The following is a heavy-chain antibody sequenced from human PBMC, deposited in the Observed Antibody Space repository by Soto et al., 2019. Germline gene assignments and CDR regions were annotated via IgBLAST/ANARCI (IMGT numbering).Heavy chain of an antibody. CDR1: GGSFSGYY. Sequence: PSETLSLTCAVYGGSFSGYYWSWIRQPPGKGLEWIGEINHSGSTNYNPSLKSRVTISVDTSKNQFSLKLSSVTAADTAVYYCARGRPNYDILTGPPYGMDVWGQGTTVTVSS. CDR3: ARGRPNYDILTGPPYGMDV. J-gene: IGHJ6*02. CDR2: INHSGST. V-gene: IGHV4-34*01. D-gene: IGHD3-9*01.